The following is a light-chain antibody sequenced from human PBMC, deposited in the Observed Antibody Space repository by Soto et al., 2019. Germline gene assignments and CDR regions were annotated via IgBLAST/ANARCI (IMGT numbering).Light chain of an antibody. Sequence: EIVLTQSPATLSLSPGERATLSCRASQSVNGYLAWYQQKPGRAPRLLIYDASNRATGIPARFSGSGSGTYSPLTISRLEPEYVAFYYCQQRSNWWTFGQGTKVEIK. J-gene: IGKJ1*01. CDR3: QQRSNWWT. CDR2: DAS. V-gene: IGKV3-11*01. CDR1: QSVNGY.